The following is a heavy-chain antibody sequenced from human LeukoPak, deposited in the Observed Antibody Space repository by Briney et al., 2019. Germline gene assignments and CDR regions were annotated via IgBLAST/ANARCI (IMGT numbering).Heavy chain of an antibody. V-gene: IGHV4-34*01. CDR2: INHSGST. D-gene: IGHD3-22*01. CDR3: ARGSKTTVIVVVKPRGRRAEYFQH. J-gene: IGHJ1*01. Sequence: SETLSLTCAVYGGSFSGYYWSWIRQPPGKGLELIGEINHSGSTNYNPSLKSRVTISVDTSKNQFSLKLSSVTAADTAVYYCARGSKTTVIVVVKPRGRRAEYFQHWGQGTLVTVSS. CDR1: GGSFSGYY.